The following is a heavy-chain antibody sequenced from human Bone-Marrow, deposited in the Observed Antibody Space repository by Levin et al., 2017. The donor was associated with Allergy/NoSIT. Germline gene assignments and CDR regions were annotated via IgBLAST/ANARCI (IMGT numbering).Heavy chain of an antibody. CDR2: IKQDGSEK. CDR1: GFTFSSYW. D-gene: IGHD3-22*01. J-gene: IGHJ4*02. Sequence: GESLKISCAASGFTFSSYWMSWVRQAPGKGLEWVANIKQDGSEKYYVDSVKGRFTISRDNAKNSLYLQMNSLRAEDTAVYYCARMVILVSLDYWGQGTLVTVSS. CDR3: ARMVILVSLDY. V-gene: IGHV3-7*01.